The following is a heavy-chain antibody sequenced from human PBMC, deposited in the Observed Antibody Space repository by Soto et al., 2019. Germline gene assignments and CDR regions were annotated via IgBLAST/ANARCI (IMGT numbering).Heavy chain of an antibody. CDR2: IGTAGDT. CDR1: GFTFSSYD. CDR3: ARAKFRDYSGYDNDYYYYYYYMDV. D-gene: IGHD5-12*01. V-gene: IGHV3-13*01. Sequence: GGSLSLSCAASGFTFSSYDMHWVRQATGKGLEWVSAIGTAGDTYYPGAVKGRFTISRENAKNSLYLQMNSLRAGDTAVYYCARAKFRDYSGYDNDYYYYYYYMDVWGKGTTVTVSS. J-gene: IGHJ6*03.